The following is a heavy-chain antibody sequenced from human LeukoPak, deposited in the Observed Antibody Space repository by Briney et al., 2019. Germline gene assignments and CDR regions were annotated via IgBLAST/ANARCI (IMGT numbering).Heavy chain of an antibody. V-gene: IGHV1-2*02. J-gene: IGHJ4*02. CDR1: GYTFTGYY. Sequence: ASVKVSCKASGYTFTGYYMHRVRQAPGQGLEWMGWINPNSGGTNYAQKFRGRVTMTRDTSISTAYMELSRLRSDDTAVYYCARSWRFCSGDSCYPIDYWGQGTLVTVSS. D-gene: IGHD2-15*01. CDR2: INPNSGGT. CDR3: ARSWRFCSGDSCYPIDY.